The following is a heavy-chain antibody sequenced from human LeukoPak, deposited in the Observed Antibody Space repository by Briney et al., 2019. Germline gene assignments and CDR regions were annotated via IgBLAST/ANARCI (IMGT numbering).Heavy chain of an antibody. CDR2: IYYSGST. CDR1: GGSISSSSYY. Sequence: PSETLSLTCTVSGGSISSSSYYWGWIRQPPGKGLEWIGSIYYSGSTYYNPSLKSRVTISVDTSKNQFSLKLSSVTAADTAVYYCARLGGAYSYCGSGGSDYWGQGTLVTVSS. J-gene: IGHJ4*02. V-gene: IGHV4-39*01. CDR3: ARLGGAYSYCGSGGSDY. D-gene: IGHD3-10*01.